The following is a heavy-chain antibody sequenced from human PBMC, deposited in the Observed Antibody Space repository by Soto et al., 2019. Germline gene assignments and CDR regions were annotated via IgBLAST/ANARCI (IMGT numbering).Heavy chain of an antibody. V-gene: IGHV4-59*01. D-gene: IGHD2-21*02. J-gene: IGHJ6*02. CDR3: ARDLWGYCGTDCYPLDV. CDR1: GGSLSSYY. CDR2: LYNAGST. Sequence: SETLSLTCTVSGGSLSSYYWSWIRQPPGKGLEWIGYLYNAGSTIYNPSLKSRVTISVDMSQNQFSLNLNYVTAADTAVYYCARDLWGYCGTDCYPLDVWGQGTTVTVSS.